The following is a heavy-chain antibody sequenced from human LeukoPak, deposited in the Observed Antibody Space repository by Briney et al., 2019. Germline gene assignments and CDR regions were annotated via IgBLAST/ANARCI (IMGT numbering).Heavy chain of an antibody. Sequence: LETLSLTCAVYGGSFSGYYWSWIRQPPGKGLEWIGEINHSGSTNYNPSLKSRVTISVDTSKNQFSLKLSSVTAADTAVYYCARLVRYSGNYGTFDYWGQGTLVTVSS. CDR3: ARLVRYSGNYGTFDY. V-gene: IGHV4-34*01. CDR2: INHSGST. CDR1: GGSFSGYY. J-gene: IGHJ4*02. D-gene: IGHD1-26*01.